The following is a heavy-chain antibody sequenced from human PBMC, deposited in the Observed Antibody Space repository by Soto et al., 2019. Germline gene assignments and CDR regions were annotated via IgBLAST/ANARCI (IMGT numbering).Heavy chain of an antibody. CDR3: ARVGLLDWNDVFDY. CDR1: GDSVSSNSAA. CDR2: TYYRSKWYN. J-gene: IGHJ4*02. D-gene: IGHD1-1*01. V-gene: IGHV6-1*01. Sequence: SQTLSLTCAISGDSVSSNSAAWHWIRQSPSRGLEWLGRTYYRSKWYNDYAVSVKSRITINPDTSKNQFSLQLNSVTPEDTAVYYCARVGLLDWNDVFDYWGQGTLVTVSS.